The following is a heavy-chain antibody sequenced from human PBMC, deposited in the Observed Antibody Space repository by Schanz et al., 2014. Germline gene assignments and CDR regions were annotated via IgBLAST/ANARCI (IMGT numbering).Heavy chain of an antibody. V-gene: IGHV3-21*02. Sequence: EVQLVESGGGLVKPGGSLRLSCAASGFTFTTYRMDWVRQAPGKGLEWVSSVTSRNYMYYADSVTGRFTLSRDSAKNLVFLQMNSLRVEVTAVYYCARNYYDSSGYYHGMDVWGQGTTVTVSS. J-gene: IGHJ6*02. CDR1: GFTFTTYR. CDR3: ARNYYDSSGYYHGMDV. D-gene: IGHD3-22*01. CDR2: VTSRNYM.